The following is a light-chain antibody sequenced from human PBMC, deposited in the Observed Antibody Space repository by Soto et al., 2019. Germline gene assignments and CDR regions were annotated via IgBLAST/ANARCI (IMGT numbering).Light chain of an antibody. CDR1: GGSIATNY. J-gene: IGLJ2*01. Sequence: NFMPTQPHSVSKSPGKTVTISCTGSGGSIATNYVQWHQQRPGSAPTTVIYEDDKRPSGVPDRFSGSIDRSSNSASLIISGLKTEDEADYYCQSHDSTNVVFGRGTQLTVL. V-gene: IGLV6-57*02. CDR3: QSHDSTNVV. CDR2: EDD.